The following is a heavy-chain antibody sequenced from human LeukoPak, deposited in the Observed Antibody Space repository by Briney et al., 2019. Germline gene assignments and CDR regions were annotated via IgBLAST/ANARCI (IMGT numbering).Heavy chain of an antibody. CDR2: INPSGGST. CDR1: GYTFTGYY. Sequence: ASVKVSCMASGYTFTGYYMHWVRQAPGQGLEWMGLINPSGGSTSYAQKFQGRVTMTRDTSTSTVYMELSSLRSEDTAVYYCARARPYYYDSSGHDYWGQGTLVTVSS. J-gene: IGHJ4*02. V-gene: IGHV1-46*01. D-gene: IGHD3-22*01. CDR3: ARARPYYYDSSGHDY.